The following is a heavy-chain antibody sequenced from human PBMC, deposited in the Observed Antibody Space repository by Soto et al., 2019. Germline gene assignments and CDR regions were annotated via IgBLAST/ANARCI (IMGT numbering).Heavy chain of an antibody. CDR1: GGSISSYY. CDR3: ARVGGSGTPMDV. D-gene: IGHD3-10*01. Sequence: QVQLQESGPGLVKPSETLSLTCTVSGGSISSYYWSWIRQPPGKGLEWIGYIYYSGSTNYNPSLKSRVTISVDTSKNQFSLKLSSVTAADTAVYYCARVGGSGTPMDVWGKGTTVTVSS. J-gene: IGHJ6*03. CDR2: IYYSGST. V-gene: IGHV4-59*01.